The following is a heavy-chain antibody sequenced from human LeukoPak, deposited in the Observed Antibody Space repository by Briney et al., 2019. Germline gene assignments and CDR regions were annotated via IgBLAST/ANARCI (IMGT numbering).Heavy chain of an antibody. V-gene: IGHV3-23*01. CDR3: AKDYSSAV. CDR2: ISGGGTRT. Sequence: GGSLRLSCAASGFTFSIYDMSWVRQAPGKGLAWVSAISGGGTRTYYADSVKGRFTISRDNSKNMLYLQMDSLRAEDTAVYYCAKDYSSAVRGQGTTVTVSS. J-gene: IGHJ6*02. CDR1: GFTFSIYD. D-gene: IGHD3-22*01.